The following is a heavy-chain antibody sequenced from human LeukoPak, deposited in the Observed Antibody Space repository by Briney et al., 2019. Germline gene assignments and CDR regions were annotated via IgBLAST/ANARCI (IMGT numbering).Heavy chain of an antibody. D-gene: IGHD6-19*01. CDR1: GFSFNGYS. J-gene: IGHJ4*02. V-gene: IGHV3-30*03. Sequence: GGSLRLSCAASGFSFNGYSMNWVRQAPGKGLEWVAVISYDGSNKYYADSVKGRFTISRDNSKNTLYLQMNSLRAEDTAVYYCARSPVAGTDYFDYWGQGTLVTVSS. CDR2: ISYDGSNK. CDR3: ARSPVAGTDYFDY.